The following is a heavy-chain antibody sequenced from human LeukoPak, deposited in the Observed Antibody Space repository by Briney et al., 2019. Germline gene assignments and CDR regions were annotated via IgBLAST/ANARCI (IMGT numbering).Heavy chain of an antibody. Sequence: SETLSLTCTVSGGSISSSSYYWSWIRQPPGKGLEWIGYIYYSGSTNYNPSLKSRVTISVDTSKNQFSLKLSSVTAADTAVYYCARGGAAAGIPDYWGQGTLVTVSS. V-gene: IGHV4-61*01. J-gene: IGHJ4*02. CDR3: ARGGAAAGIPDY. CDR2: IYYSGST. CDR1: GGSISSSSYY. D-gene: IGHD6-13*01.